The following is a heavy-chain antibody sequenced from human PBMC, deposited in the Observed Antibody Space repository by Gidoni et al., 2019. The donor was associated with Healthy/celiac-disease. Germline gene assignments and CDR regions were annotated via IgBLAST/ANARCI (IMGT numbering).Heavy chain of an antibody. Sequence: QVQLVQSGAEVKKPGASVKVSCMVSGYTLTDLSLQWVRQAPGKGLEWMGGFDPEDGETIYAQKFQGRVTMTEDTSTDTAYMELSSLRSEDTAVYYCATSSTVTTSLIIYYYYYGMDVWGQGTTVTVSS. CDR1: GYTLTDLS. CDR2: FDPEDGET. V-gene: IGHV1-24*01. D-gene: IGHD4-4*01. J-gene: IGHJ6*02. CDR3: ATSSTVTTSLIIYYYYYGMDV.